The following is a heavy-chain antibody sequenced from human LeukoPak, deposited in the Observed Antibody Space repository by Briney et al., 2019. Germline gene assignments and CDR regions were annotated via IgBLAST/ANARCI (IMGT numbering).Heavy chain of an antibody. CDR3: AKDRGYSGYEISG. CDR2: ISYDGSNR. V-gene: IGHV3-30*18. D-gene: IGHD5-12*01. CDR1: GFTFSSYG. J-gene: IGHJ4*02. Sequence: PGGSLRLSCAASGFTFSSYGMHWVRQAPGKGLEWVAVISYDGSNRYYADSVKGRFTISRDNSKNTLYLQMNSLRAEDTAVYYCAKDRGYSGYEISGWGQGTLVTVSS.